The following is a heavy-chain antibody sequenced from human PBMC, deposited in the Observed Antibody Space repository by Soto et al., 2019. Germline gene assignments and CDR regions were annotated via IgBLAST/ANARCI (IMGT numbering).Heavy chain of an antibody. CDR2: IYHSGST. CDR1: SGSISSSNW. Sequence: QVQLQESGPGLVKPSGTLSLTCAVSSGSISSSNWWSWVRQPPGKGLEWIGEIYHSGSTNYNPSLKSRVTISVDKSKNQFSLKLSSVTAADTAVYYCARWYGVPAAILDSSAFDIWGQGTMVTVSS. V-gene: IGHV4-4*02. CDR3: ARWYGVPAAILDSSAFDI. J-gene: IGHJ3*02. D-gene: IGHD2-2*02.